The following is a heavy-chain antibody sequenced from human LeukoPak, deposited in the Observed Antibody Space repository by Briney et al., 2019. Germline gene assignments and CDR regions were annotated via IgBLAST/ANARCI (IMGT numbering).Heavy chain of an antibody. D-gene: IGHD2-2*02. CDR3: ARDLVDEVVPAAIDYYYMDV. CDR2: MNPNSGNT. Sequence: ASVKVSCKASGYTFTSYDINWVRQATGQGLEWMGWMNPNSGNTGYAQKFQGRVTMTRNTSISTAYMELSSLRSEDTAVYYCARDLVDEVVPAAIDYYYMDVWGKGTTVTVSS. V-gene: IGHV1-8*01. CDR1: GYTFTSYD. J-gene: IGHJ6*03.